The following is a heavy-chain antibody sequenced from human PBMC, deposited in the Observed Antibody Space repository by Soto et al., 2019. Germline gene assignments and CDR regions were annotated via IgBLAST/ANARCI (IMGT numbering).Heavy chain of an antibody. J-gene: IGHJ4*02. V-gene: IGHV1-3*01. Sequence: QVQLVQSGAEVKKPGASVKVSCKASGYTFTSYAMHWVRQAPGQRLEWMGWINAGNGNTKYSQKFQGRVTITRDTSASTAYMELSSLRSEDMAVYYCARTLVGATPADYWGQGTLVTVSS. CDR2: INAGNGNT. CDR3: ARTLVGATPADY. CDR1: GYTFTSYA. D-gene: IGHD1-26*01.